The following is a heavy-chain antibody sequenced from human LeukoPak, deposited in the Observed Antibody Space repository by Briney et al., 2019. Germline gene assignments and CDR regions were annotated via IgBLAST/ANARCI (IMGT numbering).Heavy chain of an antibody. CDR2: IYSGGST. CDR1: GFTVSSDY. V-gene: IGHV3-53*03. D-gene: IGHD1-26*01. J-gene: IGHJ3*02. CDR3: ARGQSYYEAFDI. Sequence: GGSLRLSCAASGFTVSSDYMSWVRQPPGKGLEWVSVIYSGGSTNYADSVKGRFTISRDNSKNTLHLLMNSLRVEDTAVYYCARGQSYYEAFDIWGQGTMVTVSS.